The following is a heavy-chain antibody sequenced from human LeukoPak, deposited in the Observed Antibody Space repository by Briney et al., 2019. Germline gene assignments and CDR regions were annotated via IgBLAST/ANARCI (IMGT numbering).Heavy chain of an antibody. D-gene: IGHD1-26*01. CDR2: IKQDGSEK. V-gene: IGHV3-7*01. Sequence: GGSLRLSCAASGFTFSSYWMSWVRQAPGKGLEWVGSIKQDGSEKYYVESVRGRFSISRDNAKNSLYLHMSSLRVEDTAVYYCVRREDKYSYGSYWGQGTLLTVSS. CDR3: VRREDKYSYGSY. CDR1: GFTFSSYW. J-gene: IGHJ4*02.